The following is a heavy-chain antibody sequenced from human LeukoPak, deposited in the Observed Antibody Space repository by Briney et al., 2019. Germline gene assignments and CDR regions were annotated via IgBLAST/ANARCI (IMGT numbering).Heavy chain of an antibody. CDR3: AREVDPYYFDH. J-gene: IGHJ4*02. CDR1: GFTFSSYA. CDR2: ISYDGSNK. Sequence: GGSLRLSCAASGFTFSSYAMNWVRQAPGKGLEWVAAISYDGSNKYYADSVKGRFSITRDNSKNTLYLQMNGLRAEDTAVYYCAREVDPYYFDHWGQGTLVPVSS. D-gene: IGHD5-12*01. V-gene: IGHV3-30*04.